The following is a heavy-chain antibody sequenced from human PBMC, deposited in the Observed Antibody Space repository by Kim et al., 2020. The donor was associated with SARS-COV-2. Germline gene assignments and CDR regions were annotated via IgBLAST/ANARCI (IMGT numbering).Heavy chain of an antibody. J-gene: IGHJ6*02. V-gene: IGHV3-15*01. CDR2: IISKTDGGTT. CDR3: TTGSRSSGWYYYYYYCMDV. Sequence: GGSLRLSCAASGFTFSNAWMSWVRQAPGKGLEWVGRIISKTDGGTTDYAAPVKGRFTISRDDSKNTLYLKMNSLKTEDTAVYYCTTGSRSSGWYYYYYYCMDVWGQGTTVTVSS. CDR1: GFTFSNAW. D-gene: IGHD6-19*01.